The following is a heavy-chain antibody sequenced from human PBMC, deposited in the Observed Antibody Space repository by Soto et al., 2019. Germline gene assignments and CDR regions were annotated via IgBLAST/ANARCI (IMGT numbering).Heavy chain of an antibody. V-gene: IGHV4-31*02. J-gene: IGHJ4*02. Sequence: LRLSCAASGFTFSSYAMSWIRQHPGKGLEWIGYIYYSGSTYYNPSLKSRVTISVDTSKNQFSLKLSSVTAADTAVYYCARESTMIPHPTYDWGQGTLVTVSS. CDR3: ARESTMIPHPTYD. CDR2: IYYSGST. CDR1: GFTFSSYA. D-gene: IGHD3-22*01.